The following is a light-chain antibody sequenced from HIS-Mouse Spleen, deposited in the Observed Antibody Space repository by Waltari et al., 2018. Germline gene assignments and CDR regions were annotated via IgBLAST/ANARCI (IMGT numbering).Light chain of an antibody. J-gene: IGLJ2*01. Sequence: QSALTQPASVSGSPGQSITIPCTGTSSDVGGYNYVSWYQQHPGKAPTLMIYEVSKRPSGVPDRFSGSKSGNTASLTVSGLQAEDEADYYCSSYAGSNNLVFGGGTKLTVL. CDR1: SSDVGGYNY. CDR2: EVS. CDR3: SSYAGSNNLV. V-gene: IGLV2-8*01.